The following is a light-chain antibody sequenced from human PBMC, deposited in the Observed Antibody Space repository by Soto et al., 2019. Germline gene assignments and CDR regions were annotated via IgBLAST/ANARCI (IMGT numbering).Light chain of an antibody. Sequence: QSVLTQSSSASSSLGSSVKLTCTLSSGHSSYIIEWHQQQPGKAPRYLMKLEGSGSYNKGSGVPHRFSGSSSGADRYLTISNLLFEDEGNYYCETWHSNPQVSGEGTRLTVL. J-gene: IGLJ2*01. CDR2: LEGSGSY. CDR3: ETWHSNPQV. V-gene: IGLV4-60*02. CDR1: SGHSSYI.